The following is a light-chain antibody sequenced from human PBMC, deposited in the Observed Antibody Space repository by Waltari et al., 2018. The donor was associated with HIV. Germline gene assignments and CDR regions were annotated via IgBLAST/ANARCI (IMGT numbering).Light chain of an antibody. CDR1: SLRTYY. CDR2: GTN. CDR3: GSRDSSGYSFA. Sequence: SSDLTQDPGVSVALGQTVRITCQGDSLRTYYAAWYQQKPGQAPILVVYGTNNRPAGVPDRFSGSTSGNTASLTIAGAQAVVEADYYCGSRDSSGYSFAFGPGTKVTVL. V-gene: IGLV3-19*01. J-gene: IGLJ1*01.